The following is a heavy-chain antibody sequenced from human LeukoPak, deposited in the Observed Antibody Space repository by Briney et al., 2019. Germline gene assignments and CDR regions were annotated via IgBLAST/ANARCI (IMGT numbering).Heavy chain of an antibody. V-gene: IGHV4-61*02. CDR3: ARTTYDYNNYGWFDP. CDR2: ISSSGST. D-gene: IGHD4-11*01. CDR1: GDSISSGDYY. J-gene: IGHJ5*02. Sequence: PSETLSLTCTVSGDSISSGDYYWSWIRQPAGKGLEWIGRISSSGSTNYNPSLKSRVTISVDTSKNQFSLKLSSVTAADTAVFYCARTTYDYNNYGWFDPWGQGTLVTVSS.